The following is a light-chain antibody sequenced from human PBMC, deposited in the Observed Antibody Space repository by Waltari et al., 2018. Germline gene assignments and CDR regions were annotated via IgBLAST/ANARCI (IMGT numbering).Light chain of an antibody. Sequence: VAMTQSPSTPSASVGANVTITCRASQPVTNGLAWYQLKPGMAPKLLIFDASTLKSGVPSRFSGSGSETEFTLTISSLQPDDFATYFCQHYNTLSVSFGQGTKVEVK. CDR3: QHYNTLSVS. J-gene: IGKJ1*01. CDR1: QPVTNG. V-gene: IGKV1-5*03. CDR2: DAS.